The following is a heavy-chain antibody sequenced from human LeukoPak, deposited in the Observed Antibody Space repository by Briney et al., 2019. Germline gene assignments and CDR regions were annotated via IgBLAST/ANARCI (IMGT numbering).Heavy chain of an antibody. CDR3: ARPATPGVFYYYMDV. D-gene: IGHD6-13*01. V-gene: IGHV4-39*01. CDR2: IYYSGST. J-gene: IGHJ6*03. Sequence: PSETLSLPCGFWLRSISISSYYWGWIRQPPGKGLEWIGSIYYSGSTYYNPSLKSRVTISVDTSKNQFSLKLSSVTAADTAVYYCARPATPGVFYYYMDVWGKGTTVTVSS. CDR1: LRSISISSYY.